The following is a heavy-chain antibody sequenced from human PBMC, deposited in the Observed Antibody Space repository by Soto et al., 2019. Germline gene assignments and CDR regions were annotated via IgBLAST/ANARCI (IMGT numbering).Heavy chain of an antibody. J-gene: IGHJ6*02. CDR1: GYSFTRYG. V-gene: IGHV1-18*01. CDR2: INAYNGNT. CDR3: AMGDVYVPPSPQDV. Sequence: QVQLVQSGAEVKNPGASVKVSCKASGYSFTRYGIGWARQAPGQGLEWMGWINAYNGNTNYAQNLQGRLTLTTDTPKTTAYMALRSLRSNDTAIYYCAMGDVYVPPSPQDVWGQGTTVTVSS. D-gene: IGHD3-16*01.